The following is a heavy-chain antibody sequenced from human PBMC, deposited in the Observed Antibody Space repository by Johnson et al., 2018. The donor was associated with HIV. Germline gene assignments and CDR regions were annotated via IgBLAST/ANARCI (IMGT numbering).Heavy chain of an antibody. D-gene: IGHD1-26*01. CDR2: INWNGGST. Sequence: VQLVESGGGVVRPGGSLRLSCAASRFTFDDYVMSWVRQAPGKGLEWVSGINWNGGSTGYADSVKGRFTISRDNAKNSLYLQMNSLRAEDTALYYCARVGSGRYLLGAFDIWGQGTMVTVSS. V-gene: IGHV3-20*04. J-gene: IGHJ3*02. CDR3: ARVGSGRYLLGAFDI. CDR1: RFTFDDYV.